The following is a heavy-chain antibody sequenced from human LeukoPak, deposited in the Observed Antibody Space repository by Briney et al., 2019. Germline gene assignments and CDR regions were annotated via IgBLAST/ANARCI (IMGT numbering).Heavy chain of an antibody. CDR3: ARDDVDTPTFDY. D-gene: IGHD5-18*01. CDR1: GGSFSGYY. V-gene: IGHV4-34*01. J-gene: IGHJ4*02. CDR2: INHSGST. Sequence: SETLSLTCAVYGGSFSGYYWSWIRQPPRKGLEWIGEINHSGSTNYNPSLKSRVTISVDTSKNQFSLKLSSVTAADTAVYYCARDDVDTPTFDYWGPGMLVAVSS.